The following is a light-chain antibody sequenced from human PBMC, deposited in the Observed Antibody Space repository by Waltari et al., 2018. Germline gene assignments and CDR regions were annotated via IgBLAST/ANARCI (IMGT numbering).Light chain of an antibody. Sequence: DIVMTQSPDFLAVSLGERATINCKSSQSLFSTFTSKTYISWYQQKPGQPPKLLIYWASTRGSGVPDQFSGSGSGTDFTLTISSLQAEDVAVYYCHHYYIPPLTFGQGTRLEIK. CDR2: WAS. CDR1: QSLFSTFTSKTY. CDR3: HHYYIPPLT. J-gene: IGKJ5*01. V-gene: IGKV4-1*01.